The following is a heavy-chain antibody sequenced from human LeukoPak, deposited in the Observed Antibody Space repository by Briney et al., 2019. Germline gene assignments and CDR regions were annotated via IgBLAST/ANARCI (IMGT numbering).Heavy chain of an antibody. D-gene: IGHD6-19*01. CDR2: IYTSGST. Sequence: SETLSLTCTVSGGSLSTYYWNWIRQPAGKGLEWIGRIYTSGSTNYNPSLKSRVTMSVDTSKNQFSLKLSSVTAADTAVYYCARAGYSSGWYFDYWGQGTLVTVSS. J-gene: IGHJ4*02. CDR3: ARAGYSSGWYFDY. V-gene: IGHV4-4*07. CDR1: GGSLSTYY.